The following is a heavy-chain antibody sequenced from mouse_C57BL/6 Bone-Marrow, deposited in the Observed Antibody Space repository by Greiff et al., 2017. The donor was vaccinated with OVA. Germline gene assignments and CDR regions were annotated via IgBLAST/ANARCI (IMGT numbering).Heavy chain of an antibody. CDR2: IYPGSGST. V-gene: IGHV1-55*01. CDR1: GYTFTSYW. Sequence: QVQLQQPGAELVKPGASVKMSCTASGYTFTSYWIPWVKQRPGQGLEWIGDIYPGSGSTNYTEKFKSKATLTVDTSSSTAYMQLSSLTSEDSAVYYCATIWYFDVWGTGTTVTVSS. CDR3: ATIWYFDV. J-gene: IGHJ1*03.